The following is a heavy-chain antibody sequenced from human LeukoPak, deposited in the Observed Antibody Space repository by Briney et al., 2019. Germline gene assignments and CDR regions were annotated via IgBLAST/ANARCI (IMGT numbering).Heavy chain of an antibody. V-gene: IGHV3-53*01. D-gene: IGHD6-19*01. Sequence: PGGSLRLSCAASGFTFGGTYMSWVRQAAGKGWQWVSTIFDAGRTTYADSVQGRFTISRDSYMNTLFLQMNSLRADDTAVYYCAGATKWLAHDFWGQGILVTVSS. CDR3: AGATKWLAHDF. CDR1: GFTFGGTY. CDR2: IFDAGRT. J-gene: IGHJ4*02.